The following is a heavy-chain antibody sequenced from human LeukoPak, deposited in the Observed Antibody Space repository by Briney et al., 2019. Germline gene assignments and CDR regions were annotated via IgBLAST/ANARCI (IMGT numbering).Heavy chain of an antibody. J-gene: IGHJ4*02. Sequence: SETVSLTCTVSGGSISSGYYWGWIRQPPGKGLEWIGSIYHSGSTYYNPSLKSRVTISVDTSKNQFSLKLSSVTAADTAVYYCARGEGIRFLEWLLPKGFDYWGQGTLVTVSS. CDR3: ARGEGIRFLEWLLPKGFDY. CDR1: GGSISSGYY. V-gene: IGHV4-38-2*02. D-gene: IGHD3-3*01. CDR2: IYHSGST.